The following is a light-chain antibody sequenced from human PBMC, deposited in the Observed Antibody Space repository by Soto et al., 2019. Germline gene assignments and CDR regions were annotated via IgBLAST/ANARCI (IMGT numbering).Light chain of an antibody. CDR3: QQYHD. V-gene: IGKV1-5*03. Sequence: DNQMTQSPSTLSASVGDRVTITCRASQNISTWLAWYQQKPGKAPKVLIHQTSILQDGVPSRFSGTGSGTEFTLTIDSLQPDDFATYYCQQYHDFGQGTKLEI. CDR2: QTS. J-gene: IGKJ2*01. CDR1: QNISTW.